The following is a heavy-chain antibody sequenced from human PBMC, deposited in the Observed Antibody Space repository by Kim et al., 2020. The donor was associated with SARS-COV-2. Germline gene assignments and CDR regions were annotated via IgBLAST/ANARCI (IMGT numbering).Heavy chain of an antibody. J-gene: IGHJ6*03. CDR3: GRTGDRSGWYYYYMDV. V-gene: IGHV4-4*09. D-gene: IGHD6-19*01. Sequence: SLQSRVTISIDTSKNQFSLKLSSVTAADTAVYYCGRTGDRSGWYYYYMDVWGRGTTVTVSS.